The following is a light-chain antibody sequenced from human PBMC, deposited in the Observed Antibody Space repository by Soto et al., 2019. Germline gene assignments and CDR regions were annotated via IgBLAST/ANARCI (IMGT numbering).Light chain of an antibody. CDR1: SSDVGGYNY. V-gene: IGLV2-14*01. CDR3: SSYTISSTLVV. Sequence: QSALTQPASVSGSPGQSITISCTGTSSDVGGYNYVSWYQQHPGKAPKLMIYDVSNLPSGVSTRFSGSKSGNTASLTISGLQAYDEADYYCSSYTISSTLVVFGGGTKLTVL. J-gene: IGLJ2*01. CDR2: DVS.